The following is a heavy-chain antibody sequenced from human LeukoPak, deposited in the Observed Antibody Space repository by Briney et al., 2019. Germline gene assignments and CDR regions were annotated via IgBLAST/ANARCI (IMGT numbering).Heavy chain of an antibody. CDR3: ARVRRWELHFDY. Sequence: ASVKVSCKASGYTFTSYGISWVRQAPGHGLEWMGWISAYNGNTNYAQKLQVRVTMTTDTSTSTAYMELRSLRSDDTAVYYCARVRRWELHFDYWGQGTLVTVSS. J-gene: IGHJ4*02. D-gene: IGHD1-26*01. V-gene: IGHV1-18*01. CDR2: ISAYNGNT. CDR1: GYTFTSYG.